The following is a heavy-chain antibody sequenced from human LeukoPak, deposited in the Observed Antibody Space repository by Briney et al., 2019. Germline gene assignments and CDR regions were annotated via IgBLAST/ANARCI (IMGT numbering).Heavy chain of an antibody. J-gene: IGHJ4*02. CDR2: INHSGST. V-gene: IGHV4-34*01. CDR3: SRGRVHIVDTTIDF. CDR1: GGSFSGYY. Sequence: SETLSLTCAVYGGSFSGYYWSWIRQPPGKGLEWIGEINHSGSTNYNPSLKSRVTISVDTSKNQYSLKLSSVTAADKAVYFCSRGRVHIVDTTIDFWGQGTLVTVSS. D-gene: IGHD5-12*01.